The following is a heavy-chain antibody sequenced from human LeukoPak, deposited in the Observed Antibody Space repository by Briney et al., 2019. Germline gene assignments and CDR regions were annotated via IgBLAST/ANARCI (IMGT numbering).Heavy chain of an antibody. D-gene: IGHD3-10*01. V-gene: IGHV1-18*01. CDR2: ISSYNGNT. J-gene: IGHJ4*02. CDR3: ARHTLYGSGSYYVYYFDY. CDR1: GGTFSSYA. Sequence: GSSVKVSCKASGGTFSSYAISRVRQAPGQGLEWMGWISSYNGNTNYAQKLQGRVTMTTDTSTSAAYMELRSLRSDDTAVYYCARHTLYGSGSYYVYYFDYWGQGTLVTVSS.